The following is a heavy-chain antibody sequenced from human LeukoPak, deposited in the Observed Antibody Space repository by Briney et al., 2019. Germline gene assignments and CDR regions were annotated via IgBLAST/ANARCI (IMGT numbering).Heavy chain of an antibody. D-gene: IGHD2-2*02. J-gene: IGHJ6*04. CDR3: ARPHKYTLDPPYYSGVEV. V-gene: IGHV4-59*01. CDR2: ISYSGST. CDR1: GGSISNYY. Sequence: SETLSLTCTVSGGSISNYYLTWIRQPPGKGLEWIGYISYSGSTNYNPSLKSRVTISLDPSKSHFSLRLSAVTAADTAMYYCARPHKYTLDPPYYSGVEVGAKGPT.